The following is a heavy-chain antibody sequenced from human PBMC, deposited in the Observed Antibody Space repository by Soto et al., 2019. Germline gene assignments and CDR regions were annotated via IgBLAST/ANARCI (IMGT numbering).Heavy chain of an antibody. CDR1: GFTFSSYA. V-gene: IGHV3-23*01. Sequence: GGSLRLSCAASGFTFSSYAMSWVRQAPGKGLEWVSAISGSGGSTYYADSVKGRFTISRDNSKNTLYLQMNSLRAEDTAVYYCAKDPSGSYVCNNWFDPWGQGTLVTVSS. CDR3: AKDPSGSYVCNNWFDP. J-gene: IGHJ5*02. D-gene: IGHD1-26*01. CDR2: ISGSGGST.